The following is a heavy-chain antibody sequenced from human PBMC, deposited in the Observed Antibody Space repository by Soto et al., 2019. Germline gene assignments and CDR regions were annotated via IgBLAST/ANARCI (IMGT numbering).Heavy chain of an antibody. V-gene: IGHV3-30*18. Sequence: GSLRLSCAASGFTFSSYGMHWVRQAPGKGLEWVAVISYDGSNKYYADSVKGRFTISRDNSKNTLYLQMNSLRAEDTAVYYCAKADYGDYRGDAFDIWGQGTMVT. CDR3: AKADYGDYRGDAFDI. CDR1: GFTFSSYG. CDR2: ISYDGSNK. D-gene: IGHD4-17*01. J-gene: IGHJ3*02.